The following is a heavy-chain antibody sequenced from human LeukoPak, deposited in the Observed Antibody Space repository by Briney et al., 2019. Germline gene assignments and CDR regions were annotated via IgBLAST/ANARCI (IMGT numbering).Heavy chain of an antibody. J-gene: IGHJ4*02. Sequence: GGSLRLSCAASGFTFSSYSMNWVRQAPGKGLEWVSSISSSSSYIYYADSVKGRFTISRDNAKNSLYLQMNSLRAEDTAVYYCARDVKGYDSSGSFDYWGQGTLVTVSS. CDR1: GFTFSSYS. CDR3: ARDVKGYDSSGSFDY. CDR2: ISSSSSYI. V-gene: IGHV3-21*01. D-gene: IGHD3-22*01.